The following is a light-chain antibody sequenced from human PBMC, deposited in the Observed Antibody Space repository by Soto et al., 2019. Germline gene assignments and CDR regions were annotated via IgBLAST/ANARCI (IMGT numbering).Light chain of an antibody. CDR2: AAS. J-gene: IGKJ1*01. CDR3: QHYKMYSPWT. V-gene: IGKV1-5*01. CDR1: QSIYTY. Sequence: DIQMTQSPSSLSASVGDRVTITCRATQSIYTYLSWYQQKPGKAPKLLISAASSLESGVPSRFSGSGSGTEFTLTISSLQPDDFATYYCQHYKMYSPWTFGQGTKVDIK.